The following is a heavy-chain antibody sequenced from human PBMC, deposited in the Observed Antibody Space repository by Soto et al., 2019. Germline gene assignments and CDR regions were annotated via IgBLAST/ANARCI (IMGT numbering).Heavy chain of an antibody. CDR2: ISYDGSNK. D-gene: IGHD2-2*01. J-gene: IGHJ6*02. V-gene: IGHV3-30*18. CDR3: AKDLEGYCSSTSCYTYFGLDV. Sequence: QVQLVESGGGVVQPGRSLRLSCAASGFTFSSYVMHWFRQAPGKGLDWVAVISYDGSNKYYADSVKGRFTISRDNSKHTLFLKMNSLRPEDTAVYYCAKDLEGYCSSTSCYTYFGLDVWGQGTTVTVSS. CDR1: GFTFSSYV.